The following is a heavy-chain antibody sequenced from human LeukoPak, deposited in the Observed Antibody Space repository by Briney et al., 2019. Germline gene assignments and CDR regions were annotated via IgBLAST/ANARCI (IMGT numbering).Heavy chain of an antibody. Sequence: SETLSLTCTVPGGSISSYYWSWIRQPPGKGLEWIGYIYYSGSTNYNPSLKSRVTISVDTSKNQFSLKLSSVTAADTAVYYCARGTPIYDFIDYWGQGTLVTVSP. D-gene: IGHD3-3*01. J-gene: IGHJ4*02. CDR1: GGSISSYY. CDR2: IYYSGST. V-gene: IGHV4-59*01. CDR3: ARGTPIYDFIDY.